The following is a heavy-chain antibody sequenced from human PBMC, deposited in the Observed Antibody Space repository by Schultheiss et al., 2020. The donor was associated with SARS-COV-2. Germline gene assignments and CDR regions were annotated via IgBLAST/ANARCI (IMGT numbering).Heavy chain of an antibody. D-gene: IGHD2-2*01. CDR1: GGSISSYY. CDR2: INHSGST. J-gene: IGHJ6*03. V-gene: IGHV4-34*01. CDR3: ARSSCSSTSCYDYYYYYMDV. Sequence: SETLSLTCTVSGGSISSYYWTWIRQPPGKGLEWIGEINHSGSTNYNPSLKSRVTISVDTSKNQFSLKLSSVTAADTAVYYCARSSCSSTSCYDYYYYYMDVWGKGTTVTVSS.